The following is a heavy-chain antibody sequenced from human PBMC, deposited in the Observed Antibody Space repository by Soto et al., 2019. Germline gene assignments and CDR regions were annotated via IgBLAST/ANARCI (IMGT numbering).Heavy chain of an antibody. CDR1: GGTFSSYA. CDR2: IIPTFGTA. J-gene: IGHJ2*01. D-gene: IGHD3-22*01. CDR3: ARRGSSGYRYWYFDL. V-gene: IGHV1-69*06. Sequence: GASVKVSCKASGGTFSSYAISWVRQAPGQGLEWMGGIIPTFGTANYAQKFQGRVTITADKSTSTAYMELSSLRSEDTAVYYCARRGSSGYRYWYFDLWGRGTLVTVSS.